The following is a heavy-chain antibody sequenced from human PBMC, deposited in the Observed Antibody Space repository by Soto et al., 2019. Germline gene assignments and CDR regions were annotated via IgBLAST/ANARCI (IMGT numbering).Heavy chain of an antibody. J-gene: IGHJ6*02. CDR2: INHSGST. CDR1: GGSFIGYY. Sequence: TLSLTCAVYGGSFIGYYWSWIRQPPGKGLKWIGEINHSGSTNYNPSLKSRVTISVDTSKNQFSLKLSSVTAADTAVYYCARLNGYCVSTKCHGYYGMDVWGQGTTVTVSS. D-gene: IGHD2-2*03. V-gene: IGHV4-34*01. CDR3: ARLNGYCVSTKCHGYYGMDV.